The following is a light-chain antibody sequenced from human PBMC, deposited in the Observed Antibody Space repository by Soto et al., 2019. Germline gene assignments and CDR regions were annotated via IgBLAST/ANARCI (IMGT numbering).Light chain of an antibody. CDR3: QQYINWPLT. CDR1: QTVNSN. Sequence: EIVMTQSPAPLSVSPGERATLSCRASQTVNSNLAWYQQKPGQAPRLLIYGASTRATGIPARFSGSGSVTEFTLTISSLQSEDFAVYYCQQYINWPLTFGGGTKVEIK. V-gene: IGKV3-15*01. CDR2: GAS. J-gene: IGKJ4*01.